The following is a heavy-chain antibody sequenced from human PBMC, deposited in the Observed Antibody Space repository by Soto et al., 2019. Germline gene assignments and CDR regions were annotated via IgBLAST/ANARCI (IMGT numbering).Heavy chain of an antibody. V-gene: IGHV2-5*01. CDR3: AHIFYTSPGGWYGP. Sequence: QITWKESGPTLVKPTQTLTLTCTFSGFSLTTSQMGVRWIRQPSGKALQWLALIYWKDDKRSTPSLRTRLTITKDTSENQVVFTMTNMDPVDTATYYYAHIFYTSPGGWYGPWGQGALVTVSS. D-gene: IGHD1-1*01. CDR2: IYWKDDK. CDR1: GFSLTTSQMG. J-gene: IGHJ5*02.